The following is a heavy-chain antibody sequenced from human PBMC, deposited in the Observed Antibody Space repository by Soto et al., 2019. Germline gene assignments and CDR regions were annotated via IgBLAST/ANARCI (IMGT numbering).Heavy chain of an antibody. D-gene: IGHD3-10*01. CDR2: IYHSGST. Sequence: PSETLSLTCAVSGGSISSSNWWSWVRQPPGKGLEWIGEIYHSGSTNYNPSLKSRVTISVDKSKNQFSLKLSSVTAADTAVYYCARGITMVRGVTTLDYWGQGTLVTVSS. CDR3: ARGITMVRGVTTLDY. J-gene: IGHJ4*02. CDR1: GGSISSSNW. V-gene: IGHV4-4*02.